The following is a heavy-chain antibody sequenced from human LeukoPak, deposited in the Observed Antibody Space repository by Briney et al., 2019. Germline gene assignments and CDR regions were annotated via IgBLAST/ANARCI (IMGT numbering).Heavy chain of an antibody. J-gene: IGHJ5*02. Sequence: SVKVSCKASGGAFSGYAISWVRKAPGQGLEWMGGIIPIFGTANYAQKFQGRVTITADESTSTAYMELSSLRSEDTAVYYCARGMSLYCSSTSCPNWFDPWGQGTLVTVSS. CDR3: ARGMSLYCSSTSCPNWFDP. CDR1: GGAFSGYA. CDR2: IIPIFGTA. V-gene: IGHV1-69*01. D-gene: IGHD2-2*01.